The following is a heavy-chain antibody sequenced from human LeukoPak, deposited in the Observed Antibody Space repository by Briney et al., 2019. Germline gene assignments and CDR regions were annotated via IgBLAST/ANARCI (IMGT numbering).Heavy chain of an antibody. J-gene: IGHJ4*02. CDR2: TYYSGST. Sequence: ASETLSLTCTVSGGSISSNTYYWGWVRQPPGKGLEWIGSTYYSGSTYYNPSLKSRVTISVDMSKNQFSLKLSSVTAADTAVFYCAREVIGAAGKGYFDYWGQGTQVTVSS. CDR1: GGSISSNTYY. V-gene: IGHV4-39*07. CDR3: AREVIGAAGKGYFDY. D-gene: IGHD6-13*01.